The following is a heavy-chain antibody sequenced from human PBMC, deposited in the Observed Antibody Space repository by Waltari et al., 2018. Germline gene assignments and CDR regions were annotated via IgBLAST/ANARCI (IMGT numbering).Heavy chain of an antibody. CDR1: GGSISSSSYY. CDR3: ARDITMIVVVISDAFDI. CDR2: IYYSGST. V-gene: IGHV4-39*07. J-gene: IGHJ3*02. Sequence: QLQLQESGPGLVKPSETLSLTCTVSGGSISSSSYYWGWIRQPPGKGLEWIGSIYYSGSTNYNPSLKSRVTISVDTSKNQFSLKLSSVTAADTAVYCCARDITMIVVVISDAFDIWGQGTMVTVSS. D-gene: IGHD3-22*01.